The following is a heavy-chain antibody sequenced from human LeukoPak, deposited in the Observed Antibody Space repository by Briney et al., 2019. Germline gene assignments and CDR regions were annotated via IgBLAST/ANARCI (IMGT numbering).Heavy chain of an antibody. CDR2: IDTNTGNP. CDR3: ATGRISSSRGGGFDY. Sequence: ASVKVSCKASGYLFTRYVINWVRQAPGQGLEWMGWIDTNTGNPTYAQGFTGRFVFSLDTSVSTAYLQISSLQAEDTAIYYCATGRISSSRGGGFDYWGQGTLVTVSS. CDR1: GYLFTRYV. J-gene: IGHJ4*02. D-gene: IGHD6-13*01. V-gene: IGHV7-4-1*02.